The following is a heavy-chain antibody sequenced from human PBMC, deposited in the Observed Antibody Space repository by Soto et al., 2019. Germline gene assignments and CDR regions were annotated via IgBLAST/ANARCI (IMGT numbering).Heavy chain of an antibody. J-gene: IGHJ3*02. V-gene: IGHV1-2*04. CDR1: GYTFTGYY. D-gene: IGHD6-13*01. Sequence: ASVKVSCKASGYTFTGYYMHWVRQAPGQGLEWMGWINPNSGGTNYAQKFQGWVTMTRDTSISTAYMELSRLRSDDTAVYYCASESSSWRGAFDIWGQGTIVTVSS. CDR3: ASESSSWRGAFDI. CDR2: INPNSGGT.